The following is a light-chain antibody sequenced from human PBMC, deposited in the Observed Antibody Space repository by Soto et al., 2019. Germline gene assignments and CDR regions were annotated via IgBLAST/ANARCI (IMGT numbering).Light chain of an antibody. Sequence: QSVLTQPASVSGSPGQSITISCTGTSSDVGAYTSVSWYRQHPGKAPKLMIYEVSNRPSGVSNRFSGSKSANTASLTISGLQADDEAHYYCTSYTGGNPSYVFGTGTKVTVL. J-gene: IGLJ1*01. CDR2: EVS. CDR3: TSYTGGNPSYV. CDR1: SSDVGAYTS. V-gene: IGLV2-14*01.